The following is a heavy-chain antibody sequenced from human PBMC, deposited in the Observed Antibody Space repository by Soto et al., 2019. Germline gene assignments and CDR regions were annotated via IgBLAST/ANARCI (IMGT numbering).Heavy chain of an antibody. V-gene: IGHV3-23*01. Sequence: EVQLLESGGGLVQPGGSLRLSCAASGFTFSSYAMSWVRQAPGKGLEWVSAISDSGGSTYYADSVKGRFTISRDNSKNTLYLQMNSLRAEDTAVYYCAKSLAVAGINQYFQHWGQGTLVTVSS. CDR1: GFTFSSYA. D-gene: IGHD6-19*01. CDR3: AKSLAVAGINQYFQH. J-gene: IGHJ1*01. CDR2: ISDSGGST.